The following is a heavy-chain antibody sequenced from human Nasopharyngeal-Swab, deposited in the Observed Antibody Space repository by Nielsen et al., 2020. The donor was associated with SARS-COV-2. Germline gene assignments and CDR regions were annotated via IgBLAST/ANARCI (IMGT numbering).Heavy chain of an antibody. Sequence: SETLSLTCTVSGGSISSYYWSWIRQPAGKGLEWIGRIYTSGSTNYNPSLKSRVTMSVDTSKNQFSLKLSSVTAADTAVYYCAREERWYSSGWFDYWGLGTLVTVSS. CDR3: AREERWYSSGWFDY. CDR1: GGSISSYY. D-gene: IGHD6-19*01. CDR2: IYTSGST. J-gene: IGHJ4*02. V-gene: IGHV4-4*07.